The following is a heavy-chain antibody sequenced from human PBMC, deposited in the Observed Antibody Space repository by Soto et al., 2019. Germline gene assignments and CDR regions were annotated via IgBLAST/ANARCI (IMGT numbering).Heavy chain of an antibody. J-gene: IGHJ6*02. Sequence: GGSMRLSCAASGFTFSSYSMNWVRRAPGEVLEWVSSISSSSSYIYYADSVKGRFTISRDNAKNSLYLQMNSLRAEDTAVYYCATGYDFWSGYQKTTNYYYGMDVWGQGTTVTVSS. CDR2: ISSSSSYI. V-gene: IGHV3-21*01. CDR3: ATGYDFWSGYQKTTNYYYGMDV. D-gene: IGHD3-3*01. CDR1: GFTFSSYS.